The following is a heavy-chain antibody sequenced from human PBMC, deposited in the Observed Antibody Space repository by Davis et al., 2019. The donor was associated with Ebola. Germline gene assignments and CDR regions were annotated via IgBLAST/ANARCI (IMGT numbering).Heavy chain of an antibody. Sequence: GESLKISCAASGFTFSSYGMHWVRQAPGKGLEWVAVISYDGSNKYYADSVKGRFTISRDNSKNTLYLQMNSLRAEDTAVYYCARDQARGIVVVPGDMDVWGKGTTVTVSS. CDR3: ARDQARGIVVVPGDMDV. CDR2: ISYDGSNK. V-gene: IGHV3-30*03. D-gene: IGHD2-2*01. CDR1: GFTFSSYG. J-gene: IGHJ6*03.